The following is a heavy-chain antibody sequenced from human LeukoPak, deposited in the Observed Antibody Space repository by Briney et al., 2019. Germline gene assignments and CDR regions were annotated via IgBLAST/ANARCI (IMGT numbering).Heavy chain of an antibody. Sequence: GASVKVSCKASGYTFTGYYMHWVRQAPGQGLEWMGWINPNSGGTNYAQKFQGWVTMTRDTSISTAYMELSRLRSDDTAVYYCAREGPSSWRPAYYYYGMDVWGQGTTVTVSS. D-gene: IGHD6-13*01. CDR3: AREGPSSWRPAYYYYGMDV. CDR1: GYTFTGYY. J-gene: IGHJ6*02. V-gene: IGHV1-2*04. CDR2: INPNSGGT.